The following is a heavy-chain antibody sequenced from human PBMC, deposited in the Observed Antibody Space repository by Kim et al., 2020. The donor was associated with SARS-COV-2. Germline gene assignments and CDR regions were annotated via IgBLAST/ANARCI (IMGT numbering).Heavy chain of an antibody. CDR1: GYTLTELS. CDR2: FDPEDGET. Sequence: ASVKVSCKVSGYTLTELSMHWVRQAPGIGLEWMGGFDPEDGETIYAQKFQGRVTMTEDTSTDTAYMELSSLRSEDTAVYYCATVDTVTTSYPYFDYWGQGTLVTVSS. D-gene: IGHD4-17*01. CDR3: ATVDTVTTSYPYFDY. V-gene: IGHV1-24*01. J-gene: IGHJ4*02.